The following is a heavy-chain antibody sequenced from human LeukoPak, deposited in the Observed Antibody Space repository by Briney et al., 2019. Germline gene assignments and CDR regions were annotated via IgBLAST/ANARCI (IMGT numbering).Heavy chain of an antibody. Sequence: GGSLRLSCAASGFTFRSYGMHWVRQAPGKGLEWVAVISYDGSNKYYADYVKGRFTSSRDNSKNTIYLQMNSLRPEDTAVCHCAKDRGIAVPGLRGFYFDYWGQGALVTVSS. CDR1: GFTFRSYG. J-gene: IGHJ4*02. CDR3: AKDRGIAVPGLRGFYFDY. D-gene: IGHD6-19*01. CDR2: ISYDGSNK. V-gene: IGHV3-30*18.